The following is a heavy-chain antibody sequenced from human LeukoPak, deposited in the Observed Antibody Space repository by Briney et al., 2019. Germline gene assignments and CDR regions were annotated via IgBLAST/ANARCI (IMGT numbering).Heavy chain of an antibody. V-gene: IGHV3-48*04. CDR3: ARASSGSRDY. D-gene: IGHD3-22*01. Sequence: GGSLRLSCAASGFTFSSYSMNWVRQAPGKGPEWISYMTSSSDMIYYADSVKGRFTVSRDNAKSSLYLQMNSLRAEDTAVYYCARASSGSRDYWGQGTLVTVSS. CDR2: MTSSSDMI. J-gene: IGHJ4*02. CDR1: GFTFSSYS.